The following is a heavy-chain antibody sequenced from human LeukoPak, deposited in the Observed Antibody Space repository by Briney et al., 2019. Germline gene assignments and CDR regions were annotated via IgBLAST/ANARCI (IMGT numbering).Heavy chain of an antibody. CDR2: IIPIFGTA. Sequence: SVKVSCKASGGTFSSYAISWVRQAPGQGLEWMGGIIPIFGTANYAQKFQGRVTITADESTSTAYMELSSLRSEDTAVYYCARVPVDYYGSGSSLYYFDYRGQGTLVTVSS. D-gene: IGHD3-10*01. CDR1: GGTFSSYA. V-gene: IGHV1-69*01. J-gene: IGHJ4*02. CDR3: ARVPVDYYGSGSSLYYFDY.